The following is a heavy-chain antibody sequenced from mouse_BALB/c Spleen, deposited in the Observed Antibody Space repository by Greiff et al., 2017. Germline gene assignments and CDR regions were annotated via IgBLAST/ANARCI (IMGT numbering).Heavy chain of an antibody. V-gene: IGHV5-6-5*01. CDR3: AGDYDGYAMDY. J-gene: IGHJ4*01. D-gene: IGHD2-4*01. CDR2: ISSGGST. CDR1: GFTFSSYA. Sequence: EVNVVESGGGLVKPGGSLKLSCAASGFTFSSYAMSWVRQTPEKRLEWVASISSGGSTYYPDSVKGRFTISRDNARNILYLQMSSLRSEDTAMYYCAGDYDGYAMDYWGQGTSVTVSS.